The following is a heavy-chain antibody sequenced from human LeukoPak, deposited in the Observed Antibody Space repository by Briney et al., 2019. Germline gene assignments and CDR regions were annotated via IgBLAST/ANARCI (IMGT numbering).Heavy chain of an antibody. J-gene: IGHJ5*02. CDR3: ARKYCSSTSCYIYPGGFDP. CDR1: GYTFTGYY. D-gene: IGHD2-2*02. V-gene: IGHV1-2*02. CDR2: INPNSGGT. Sequence: GASVKVSCKASGYTFTGYYMHWVRQAPGQGLEWMGWINPNSGGTNYAQKFQGRVTMTRDTSISTAYMELSRLGSEDTAVYYCARKYCSSTSCYIYPGGFDPWGQGTLVTVSS.